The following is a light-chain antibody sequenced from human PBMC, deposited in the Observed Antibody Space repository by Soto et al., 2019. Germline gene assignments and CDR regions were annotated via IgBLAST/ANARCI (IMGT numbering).Light chain of an antibody. Sequence: DIQRTQSPSTLSASVGDRVTITCRASQSITGWLAWFQQKPGKAPKLLISKASSLQSGVPSRFSGSGSGTDFTLTISSLQPDDFATYYCQQYNPYSPWTFGQGTKVDIK. CDR1: QSITGW. CDR3: QQYNPYSPWT. CDR2: KAS. V-gene: IGKV1-5*03. J-gene: IGKJ1*01.